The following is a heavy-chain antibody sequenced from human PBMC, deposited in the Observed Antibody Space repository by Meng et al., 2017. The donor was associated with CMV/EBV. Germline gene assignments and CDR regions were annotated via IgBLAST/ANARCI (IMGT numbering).Heavy chain of an antibody. CDR3: ARIAAAGRFDY. CDR1: GFPLSTSGVG. CDR2: IYWDDDK. Sequence: ISLKESGPRLRHPTQTLTLSCTFSGFPLSTSGVGVGLIRQPPGKALEWLALIYWDDDKRYSPSLKSRLTITKDTSKNQVVLTMTNMDPVDTATYYCARIAAAGRFDYWGQGTLVTVSS. V-gene: IGHV2-5*02. J-gene: IGHJ4*02. D-gene: IGHD6-13*01.